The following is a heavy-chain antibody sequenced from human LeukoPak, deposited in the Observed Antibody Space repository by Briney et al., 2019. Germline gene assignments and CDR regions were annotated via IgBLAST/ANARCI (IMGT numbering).Heavy chain of an antibody. CDR1: GYTFTDYY. J-gene: IGHJ3*02. V-gene: IGHV1-2*02. CDR3: AREGLGDSSGYHHAFDI. CDR2: INPYYGGT. Sequence: ASVKGSCKASGYTFTDYYMHWVRQAPRQGLEWMGWINPYYGGTNYAQKFQGTVTMTRDTCISTAYVELSRVRSDDSAVDYCAREGLGDSSGYHHAFDIWGQGTMVTVSS. D-gene: IGHD3-22*01.